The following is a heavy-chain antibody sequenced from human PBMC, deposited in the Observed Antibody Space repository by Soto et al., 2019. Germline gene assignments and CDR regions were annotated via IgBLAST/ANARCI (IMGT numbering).Heavy chain of an antibody. Sequence: QVQLQESGPGLVKPSETLSLTCTVSGGSISSYYWSWIRQPPGKGLEWIGYIYYRGSTNYNPSLKSRVTISVDTSKNQFSLKLSSVTAADTAVYYCARAVRDDILTGHYRGYYFDYCGQGTLVTVSS. J-gene: IGHJ4*02. CDR3: ARAVRDDILTGHYRGYYFDY. CDR1: GGSISSYY. V-gene: IGHV4-59*01. CDR2: IYYRGST. D-gene: IGHD3-9*01.